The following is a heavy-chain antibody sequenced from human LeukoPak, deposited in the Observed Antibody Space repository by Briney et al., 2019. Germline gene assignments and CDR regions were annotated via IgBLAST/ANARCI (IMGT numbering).Heavy chain of an antibody. D-gene: IGHD2-2*01. V-gene: IGHV5-51*01. Sequence: GESLKISCKGSGYSFTSFWIAWVRQMPGKGLEWMGTIFAADSDTRYSPSFQGQVTISADKSINTAYLQWSSLKASDTAMYYCARSMGTSTSWYSIGPSDYWGQGTLVTVSS. CDR2: IFAADSDT. J-gene: IGHJ4*02. CDR3: ARSMGTSTSWYSIGPSDY. CDR1: GYSFTSFW.